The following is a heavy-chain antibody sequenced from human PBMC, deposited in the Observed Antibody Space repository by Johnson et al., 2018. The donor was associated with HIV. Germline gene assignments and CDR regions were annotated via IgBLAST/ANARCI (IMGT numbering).Heavy chain of an antibody. V-gene: IGHV3-NL1*01. Sequence: QLVESGGGVVQPGGCLRLSCVASGFTFSSYAMHWVRQAPGKGLEWMALIYSGGSTYNADSVRGRFTISRDNSKNTAWLQLNSLRAEDTGVYYCAKGEYFDSGGYYHVVMNGFDIWGQGTTVIVSS. CDR1: GFTFSSYA. CDR2: IYSGGST. D-gene: IGHD3-22*01. CDR3: AKGEYFDSGGYYHVVMNGFDI. J-gene: IGHJ3*02.